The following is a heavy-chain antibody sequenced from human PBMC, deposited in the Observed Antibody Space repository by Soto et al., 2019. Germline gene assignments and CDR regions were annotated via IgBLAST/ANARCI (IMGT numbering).Heavy chain of an antibody. Sequence: ASVKLSCKASGYSFTGYYMHWVRHAPGQGLEWMGWINPNSGGTNYAQNFQGWVTMTRDTSISTAYMELSRLRSDDTAVYYCASGYFSCYYMDVWGEGTTVTVSS. CDR3: ASGYFSCYYMDV. CDR2: INPNSGGT. D-gene: IGHD6-13*01. J-gene: IGHJ6*03. CDR1: GYSFTGYY. V-gene: IGHV1-2*04.